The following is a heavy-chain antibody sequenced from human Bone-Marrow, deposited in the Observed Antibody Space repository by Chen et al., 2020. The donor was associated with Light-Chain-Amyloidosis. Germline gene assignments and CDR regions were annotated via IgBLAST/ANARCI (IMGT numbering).Heavy chain of an antibody. CDR3: ARAPLGHNSGSPFDS. CDR2: ITHTIHGT. V-gene: IGHV3-33*05. Sequence: GGGVVQPGGSLRLSCAASGFTFSSYGMHWVRQAPGKGLEWVAFITHTIHGTYYADSVEGRFTISRGSTLNLQMDSLRVEDTAVYYCARAPLGHNSGSPFDSWGLGTLDTVSS. CDR1: GFTFSSYG. D-gene: IGHD3-10*01. J-gene: IGHJ4*02.